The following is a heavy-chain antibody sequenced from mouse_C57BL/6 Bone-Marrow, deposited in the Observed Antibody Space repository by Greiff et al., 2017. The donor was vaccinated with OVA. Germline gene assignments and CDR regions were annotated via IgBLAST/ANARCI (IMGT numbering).Heavy chain of an antibody. CDR2: ISDSSST. D-gene: IGHD1-1*01. CDR3: ARYYYGSCYFDD. V-gene: IGHV3-8*01. Sequence: EVKLVESGPGLVKPSQTLSLTCSVTGYSITSDYLNWIRKFPGNNLEYIGYISDSSSTYYNPSLNSRISITRDTSKNQSYLQLNSVTTEDTATFYSARYYYGSCYFDDWGQGTTLTVSS. CDR1: GYSITSDY. J-gene: IGHJ2*01.